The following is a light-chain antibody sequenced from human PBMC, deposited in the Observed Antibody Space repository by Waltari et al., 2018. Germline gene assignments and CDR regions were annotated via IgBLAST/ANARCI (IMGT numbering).Light chain of an antibody. J-gene: IGKJ4*01. CDR1: QCITDW. Sequence: DVQMTQSPATLSASVGDRVTITCRASQCITDWLAWYQQKPGKAPKLLIYKASTLESGVPSRFIGTRSGTEFTLTISNLQPDDFATYYCQQYTIYPLTFGGGTKVSI. V-gene: IGKV1-5*03. CDR3: QQYTIYPLT. CDR2: KAS.